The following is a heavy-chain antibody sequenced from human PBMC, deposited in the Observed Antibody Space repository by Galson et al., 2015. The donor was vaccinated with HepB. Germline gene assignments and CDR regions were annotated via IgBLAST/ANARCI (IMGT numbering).Heavy chain of an antibody. J-gene: IGHJ4*02. CDR1: GGTFSSYA. CDR3: ATTDSSSDNFDY. D-gene: IGHD6-13*01. CDR2: FDPEDGET. V-gene: IGHV1-24*01. Sequence: SVKVSCKASGGTFSSYAISWVRQAPGKGLEWMGGFDPEDGETIYAQKFQGRVTMTEDTSTDTAYMELSSLRSEDTAVYYCATTDSSSDNFDYWGQGTLVTVSS.